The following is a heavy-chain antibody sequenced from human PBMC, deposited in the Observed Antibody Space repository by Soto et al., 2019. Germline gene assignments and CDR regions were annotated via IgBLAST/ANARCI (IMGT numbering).Heavy chain of an antibody. CDR1: GGSISSYY. J-gene: IGHJ5*02. D-gene: IGHD5-12*01. CDR2: IYYSGST. V-gene: IGHV4-59*01. Sequence: SETLSLTCTVSGGSISSYYWSWIRQPPGKGLEWIGYIYYSGSTNYNPSLKSRVTISVDTSKNQFSLKLSSVTAADTAVYYCARHRDGYNYWFDPWGQGTLVTSPQ. CDR3: ARHRDGYNYWFDP.